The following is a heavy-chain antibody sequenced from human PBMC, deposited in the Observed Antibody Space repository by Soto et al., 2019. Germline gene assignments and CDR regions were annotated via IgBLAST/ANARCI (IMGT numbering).Heavy chain of an antibody. CDR3: ARAHFEFLGYNWFDP. V-gene: IGHV4-31*03. CDR2: IYYSGST. D-gene: IGHD3-16*01. Sequence: PSETLSLTCTVSGGSISSGGYYWSWIRQHPGKGLEWIGYIYYSGSTYYNPSLKSRVTISVDTSKNQFSLKLSSVTAADTAVYYCARAHFEFLGYNWFDPWGQGTLVTVSS. CDR1: GGSISSGGYY. J-gene: IGHJ5*02.